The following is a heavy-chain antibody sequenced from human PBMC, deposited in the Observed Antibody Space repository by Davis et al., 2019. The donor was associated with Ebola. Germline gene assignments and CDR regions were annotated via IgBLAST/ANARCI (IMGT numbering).Heavy chain of an antibody. D-gene: IGHD4-17*01. Sequence: GGSLRLSCTDSVITFSSYAMTWVRQAPGKGLEWVSAISGSGGSTYYADSVKGRFTISRDNSKKTLYLQMNSLRAEDTATYYCAIDADYGVYGWFDPWGQGTLVIVSS. J-gene: IGHJ5*02. V-gene: IGHV3-23*01. CDR2: ISGSGGST. CDR3: AIDADYGVYGWFDP. CDR1: VITFSSYA.